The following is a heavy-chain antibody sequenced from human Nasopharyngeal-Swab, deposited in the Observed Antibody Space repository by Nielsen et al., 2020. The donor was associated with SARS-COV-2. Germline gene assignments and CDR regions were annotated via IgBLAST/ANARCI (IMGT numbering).Heavy chain of an antibody. J-gene: IGHJ4*02. Sequence: SETLSLTCTVSGGSISSYYWSWIRQPPGKGLEWIGYIYYSGSTNYNPSLKSRVTISVDTSKNQFSLKLSSVTAADTAVYYCARGATMIVGDTEYGYRRQDYFDYWGQGTLVTVSS. CDR2: IYYSGST. CDR1: GGSISSYY. CDR3: ARGATMIVGDTEYGYRRQDYFDY. V-gene: IGHV4-59*01. D-gene: IGHD3-22*01.